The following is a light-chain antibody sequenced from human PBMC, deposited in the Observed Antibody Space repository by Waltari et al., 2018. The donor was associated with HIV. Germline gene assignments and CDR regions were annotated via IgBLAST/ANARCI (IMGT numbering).Light chain of an antibody. V-gene: IGKV3-15*01. CDR3: QHYNNWPLA. J-gene: IGKJ1*01. CDR1: QTVNHN. Sequence: ERVMTQSPVTLSVSPGERVTLSCRASQTVNHNLAWYQQKPGQAPRLLIYDASTRATGIPARFSGSGSGTEFTLTISSLQSEDFAVYYCQHYNNWPLAFGQGTKVEIK. CDR2: DAS.